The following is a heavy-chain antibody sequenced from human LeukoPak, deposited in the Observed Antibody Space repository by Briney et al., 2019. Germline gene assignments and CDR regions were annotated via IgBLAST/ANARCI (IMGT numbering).Heavy chain of an antibody. CDR1: GFTFSSYS. CDR3: ARAPLWFGELLGVVVY. V-gene: IGHV3-48*04. D-gene: IGHD3-10*01. J-gene: IGHJ4*02. CDR2: ISSSGGTI. Sequence: GESLRLSCAASGFTFSSYSMNWVRQAPGKGLEWVSYISSSGGTIYDADSVRGRFTISRDNAKNSLYLQMNSLRAEDTAVYYCARAPLWFGELLGVVVYWGQGTLVTVSS.